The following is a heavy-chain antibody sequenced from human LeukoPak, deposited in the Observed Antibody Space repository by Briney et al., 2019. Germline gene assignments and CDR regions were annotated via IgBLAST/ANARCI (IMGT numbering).Heavy chain of an antibody. J-gene: IGHJ4*02. V-gene: IGHV4-59*08. CDR1: GGSIRSYY. D-gene: IGHD6-13*01. Sequence: PSETLSLTCTVSGGSIRSYYWSWIRQPPGKGLEWIGYIYYSGSTNYNPSLKSRVTISVDTSKNQFSLKLSSVTAADTAVYYCAGHGGRGIAAAGAVDYWGQGTLVTVSS. CDR3: AGHGGRGIAAAGAVDY. CDR2: IYYSGST.